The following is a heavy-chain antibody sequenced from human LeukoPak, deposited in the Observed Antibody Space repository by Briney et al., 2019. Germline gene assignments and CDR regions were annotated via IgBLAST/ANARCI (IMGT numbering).Heavy chain of an antibody. J-gene: IGHJ3*02. CDR1: GFNFSSYS. CDR3: ARDGHRQNSIAVADDAFDI. V-gene: IGHV3-48*01. D-gene: IGHD6-19*01. CDR2: ISSSSSTI. Sequence: GGSLRLSCAASGFNFSSYSMNWVRQAPGKGLEWVSYISSSSSTIYYADSVKGRFTISRDNAKNSLYLQMNSLRAEDTAVYYCARDGHRQNSIAVADDAFDIWGQGTMVTVSS.